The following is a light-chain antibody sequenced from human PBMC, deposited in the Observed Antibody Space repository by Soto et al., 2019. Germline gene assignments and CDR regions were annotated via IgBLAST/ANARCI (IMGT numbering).Light chain of an antibody. J-gene: IGKJ4*01. CDR1: QSISGY. V-gene: IGKV1-5*01. Sequence: DIQMTQSPSTLSASVGDRVTIACRASQSISGYLAWYQRKPGKAPKLLIYDASNLETGVPSRFSGSGSGTEFTLTISSLQPDDVATYYCQQYSAYPFTFGGGTQVEIK. CDR2: DAS. CDR3: QQYSAYPFT.